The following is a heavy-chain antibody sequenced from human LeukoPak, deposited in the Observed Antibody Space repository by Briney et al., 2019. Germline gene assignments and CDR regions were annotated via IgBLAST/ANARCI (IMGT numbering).Heavy chain of an antibody. CDR3: SRAPFSNPEF. CDR2: ISYNGNT. V-gene: IGHV4-59*01. J-gene: IGHJ4*02. CDR1: GGSITNYY. Sequence: SETLSLTCTVSGGSITNYYWTWIRRPPGKGLEWIGYISYNGNTNYNPSLKSRVTISIDTSKNQFSLRLSSVTAADTAVYYCSRAPFSNPEFWGQGTLVTVSS. D-gene: IGHD4-11*01.